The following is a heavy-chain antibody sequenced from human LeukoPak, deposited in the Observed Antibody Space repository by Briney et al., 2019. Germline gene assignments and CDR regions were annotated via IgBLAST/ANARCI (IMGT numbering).Heavy chain of an antibody. CDR1: GGSFSGYY. Sequence: SETLSLTCAVYGGSFSGYYWSWIRHPPGKGLEWIGEINHSGSTNYNPSLKSRVTISVDTSKNQFSLKLSSVTAADRAVYYCARGVRGVIRDFDYWGQGTLVTVSS. D-gene: IGHD3-10*01. CDR3: ARGVRGVIRDFDY. V-gene: IGHV4-34*01. J-gene: IGHJ4*02. CDR2: INHSGST.